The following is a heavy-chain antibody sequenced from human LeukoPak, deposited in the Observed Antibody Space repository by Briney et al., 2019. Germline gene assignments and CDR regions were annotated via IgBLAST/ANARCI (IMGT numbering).Heavy chain of an antibody. J-gene: IGHJ4*02. V-gene: IGHV3-7*01. CDR1: GFTFSRYW. Sequence: GGSLRLSCAASGFTFSRYWMSWVRQAPGKGLEWVANIKQDGSEKYYVDSAKGRFTISRDNAKNSLYLQMNSLRAEDTAVYYCARDGWPPDYWGQGTLVTVSS. CDR3: ARDGWPPDY. CDR2: IKQDGSEK.